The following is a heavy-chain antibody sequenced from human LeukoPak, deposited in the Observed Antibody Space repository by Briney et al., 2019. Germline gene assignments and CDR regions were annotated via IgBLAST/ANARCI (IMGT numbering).Heavy chain of an antibody. V-gene: IGHV4-39*07. CDR1: GGSISSRSYY. J-gene: IGHJ6*03. D-gene: IGHD6-6*01. CDR2: IHYSGRT. Sequence: PSETLSLTSTVSGGSISSRSYYWGWIRQPPGKGLEWIGNIHYSGRTNYNPSLKSRITISVDTSKNLFSLNLSSVTAADTAVYYCARWSGSVTARNYYYYMDVWGEGTTVTVSS. CDR3: ARWSGSVTARNYYYYMDV.